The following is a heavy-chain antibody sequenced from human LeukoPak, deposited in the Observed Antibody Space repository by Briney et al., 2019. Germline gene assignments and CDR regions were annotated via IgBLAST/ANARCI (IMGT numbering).Heavy chain of an antibody. V-gene: IGHV3-74*01. Sequence: GGSLRLSCAASGFTFSTYWMHWVRQAPGRGPVWVSHINRDGSTTSYADSVKGRFTISRDNSKNTLYLQMNSLRAEDTAVYYCAKDQHPFKDYYFDYWGQGTLVTVSS. CDR3: AKDQHPFKDYYFDY. D-gene: IGHD2-21*01. CDR1: GFTFSTYW. CDR2: INRDGSTT. J-gene: IGHJ4*02.